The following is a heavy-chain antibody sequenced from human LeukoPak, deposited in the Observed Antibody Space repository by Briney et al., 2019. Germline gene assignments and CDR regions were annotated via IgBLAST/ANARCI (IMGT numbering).Heavy chain of an antibody. J-gene: IGHJ4*02. V-gene: IGHV4-59*01. CDR3: ARAGSGYSFDS. D-gene: IGHD3-3*01. Sequence: PSETLSLTCTVPGGSISSYYWSWIRQPPEKELEWIGYIYNSGSTNYNPSLKSRVTISVDPSKNQFSLKLSSVTAADTAVYYCARAGSGYSFDSWGQGTLVTVSS. CDR1: GGSISSYY. CDR2: IYNSGST.